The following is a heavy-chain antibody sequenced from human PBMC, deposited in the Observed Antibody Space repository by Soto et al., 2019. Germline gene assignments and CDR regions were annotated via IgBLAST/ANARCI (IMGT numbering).Heavy chain of an antibody. D-gene: IGHD6-13*01. V-gene: IGHV2-5*01. Sequence: SGPTLVNPTQTLTLTCTFSGFSLSTSGVGVGWIRQPPGKALEWLALIYWNDDKRYSPSLKSRLTITKDTSKNQVVLTMTNMDPVDTATYYCAHSRTSSSWESYYYGMDVWGQGTTVTVSS. J-gene: IGHJ6*02. CDR3: AHSRTSSSWESYYYGMDV. CDR2: IYWNDDK. CDR1: GFSLSTSGVG.